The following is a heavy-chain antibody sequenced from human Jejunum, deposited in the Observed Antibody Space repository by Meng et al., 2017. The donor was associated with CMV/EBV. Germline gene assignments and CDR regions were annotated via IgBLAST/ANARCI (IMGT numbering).Heavy chain of an antibody. J-gene: IGHJ4*02. CDR2: INPNSRDT. CDR1: GYSFTGSY. Sequence: CKPSGYSFTGSYIHWVRQGPGQGLEWMGWINPNSRDTNYAQKFQGWVAMTGDTSINTVYMEMTRLTSGDTAVYYCARQDATSWDFDFWGQGTLVTVSS. D-gene: IGHD1-26*01. V-gene: IGHV1-2*04. CDR3: ARQDATSWDFDF.